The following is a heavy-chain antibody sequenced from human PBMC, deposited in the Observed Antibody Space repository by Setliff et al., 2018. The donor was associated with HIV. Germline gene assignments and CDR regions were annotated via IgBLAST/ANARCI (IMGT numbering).Heavy chain of an antibody. D-gene: IGHD3-22*01. Sequence: GESLKISCAASGFTFSSYAMSWVRQAPGKGLEWVSSISGGGGRTYYADSVKGRFAISRDNSKNTLYLQMNSLRAEDTAVFYCAKTSNRARDNYDRGDYYGGHYFDSWGQGTLV. V-gene: IGHV3-23*01. J-gene: IGHJ4*02. CDR1: GFTFSSYA. CDR2: ISGGGGRT. CDR3: AKTSNRARDNYDRGDYYGGHYFDS.